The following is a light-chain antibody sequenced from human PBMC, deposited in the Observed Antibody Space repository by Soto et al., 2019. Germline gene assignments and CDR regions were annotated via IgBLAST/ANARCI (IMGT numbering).Light chain of an antibody. CDR3: QQYGSSLST. J-gene: IGKJ1*01. V-gene: IGKV3-20*01. CDR2: ATS. CDR1: QRVSSRY. Sequence: EIVLTQSPGTLSLSPGETAALSCRASQRVSSRYLAWYQQKSGQAPRLLIYATSSRATDIPDRFIGYGSGTDFTLTISGLEPEDFAVYYCQQYGSSLSTFGQGTKAEIK.